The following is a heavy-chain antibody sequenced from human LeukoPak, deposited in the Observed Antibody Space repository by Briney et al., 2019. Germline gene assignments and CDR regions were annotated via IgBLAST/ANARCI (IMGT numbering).Heavy chain of an antibody. J-gene: IGHJ4*02. D-gene: IGHD2-21*01. CDR3: ARPLCGGDCYFDY. CDR1: GYRFNNYW. Sequence: GESLKISCKGSGYRFNNYWIAWVRQMPGKGLEWMGIIYPGDSTTRYSPSFQGQVTVSADKSISTAYLHWSSLKASDTAMYYCARPLCGGDCYFDYWGQGTLVTVSS. V-gene: IGHV5-51*01. CDR2: IYPGDSTT.